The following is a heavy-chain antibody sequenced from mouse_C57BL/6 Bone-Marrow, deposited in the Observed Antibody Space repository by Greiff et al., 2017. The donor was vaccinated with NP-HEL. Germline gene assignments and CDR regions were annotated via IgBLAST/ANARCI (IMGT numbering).Heavy chain of an antibody. CDR2: LYPGDGDT. CDR1: GYAFSSYW. Sequence: QVQLQQSGAELVKPGASVKISCKASGYAFSSYWMNWVKQRPGTGLAWIGQLYPGDGDTNYKGKFKGKATLTADKSSSTAYMQLSSLTSEDSAVDVGARKEDSSGHWYFDVWGTGTTVTVSS. J-gene: IGHJ1*03. V-gene: IGHV1-80*01. CDR3: ARKEDSSGHWYFDV. D-gene: IGHD3-2*02.